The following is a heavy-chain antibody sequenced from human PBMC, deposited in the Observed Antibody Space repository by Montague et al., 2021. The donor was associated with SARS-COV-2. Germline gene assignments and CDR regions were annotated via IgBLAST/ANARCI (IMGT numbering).Heavy chain of an antibody. CDR1: GGSISRSEDN. CDR2: IHYSGST. V-gene: IGHV4-39*07. D-gene: IGHD6-13*01. Sequence: SETLSLTCTVSGGSISRSEDNWAWIRQPPGKGLEWIATIHYSGSTYYNPSLKSRVSMSVDTSKNQFSLKLKSVTAADTAIYYCARELLYSSTWEEVWSDTWGQGDLVSVSS. CDR3: ARELLYSSTWEEVWSDT. J-gene: IGHJ5*02.